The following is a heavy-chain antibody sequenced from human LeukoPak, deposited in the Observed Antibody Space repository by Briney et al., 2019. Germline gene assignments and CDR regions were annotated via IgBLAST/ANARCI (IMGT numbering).Heavy chain of an antibody. D-gene: IGHD3-10*01. J-gene: IGHJ5*02. CDR3: ARRNRGFDP. CDR2: INHSGST. V-gene: IGHV4-34*01. CDR1: GGSFSGYY. Sequence: SSETLSLTCAVYGGSFSGYYWSWIRQPPGKGLEWIGEINHSGSTNYNPSLKSRVTISVDTSKNQFSLKLSSVTAADTAVYYCARRNRGFDPWGQGTLDTVSS.